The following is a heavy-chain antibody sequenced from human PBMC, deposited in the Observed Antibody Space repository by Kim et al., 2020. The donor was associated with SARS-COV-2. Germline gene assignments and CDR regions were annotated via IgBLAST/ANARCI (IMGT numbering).Heavy chain of an antibody. CDR1: GDTFSAYG. J-gene: IGHJ4*02. D-gene: IGHD7-27*01. CDR2: TIPLLGTS. Sequence: SVKVSCKTSGDTFSAYGVSWVRQAPGQGLEWMGRTIPLLGTSNYAQKFLGRVTITADKSTSIAYMELSGLRSEDTAVYFCVRENSIPTGGYFDYLSQGTLATVPP. CDR3: VRENSIPTGGYFDY. V-gene: IGHV1-69*04.